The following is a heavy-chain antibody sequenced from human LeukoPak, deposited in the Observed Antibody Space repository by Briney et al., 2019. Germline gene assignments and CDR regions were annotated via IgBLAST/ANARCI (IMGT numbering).Heavy chain of an antibody. CDR2: INHSGST. Sequence: SETLSLTCAVYGGSFSGYYWSWIRQPPGKGLEWIGEINHSGSTNYNPSLKSRVTISVDTSKNQFSLKLSSVTAADTAVYYCARGHFYYYGSGSWDYWGQGTLVTVSS. V-gene: IGHV4-34*01. J-gene: IGHJ4*02. CDR3: ARGHFYYYGSGSWDY. D-gene: IGHD3-10*01. CDR1: GGSFSGYY.